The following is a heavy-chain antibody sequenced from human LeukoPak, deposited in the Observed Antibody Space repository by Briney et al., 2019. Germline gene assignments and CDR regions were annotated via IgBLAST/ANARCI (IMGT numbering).Heavy chain of an antibody. CDR3: AKDHGSSSPSFDY. CDR2: LSGGGGNT. Sequence: PGGSLRLSCAASGFTFSSYAMSWVRQAPGKGLEWVSTLSGGGGNTYYADSVKGRVAISRDTSKNTLYLQMNSLRAEDTAVYYFAKDHGSSSPSFDYGARETLVTVSS. CDR1: GFTFSSYA. J-gene: IGHJ4*02. D-gene: IGHD6-6*01. V-gene: IGHV3-23*01.